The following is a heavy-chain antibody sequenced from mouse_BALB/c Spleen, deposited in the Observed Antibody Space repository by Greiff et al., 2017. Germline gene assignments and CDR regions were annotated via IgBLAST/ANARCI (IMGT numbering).Heavy chain of an antibody. Sequence: VQLQQSGAELVKPGASVTLSCKASGYTFTSYYMYWVKQRPGQGLEWIGEINPSNGGTNSNEKFKSKATLTVDNSSSTAYMQLSSLTSEDSAVYYCTRFRDYGNLDAIDYWGQGTSVTVSA. D-gene: IGHD2-1*01. J-gene: IGHJ4*01. CDR2: INPSNGGT. CDR1: GYTFTSYY. V-gene: IGHV1S81*02. CDR3: TRFRDYGNLDAIDY.